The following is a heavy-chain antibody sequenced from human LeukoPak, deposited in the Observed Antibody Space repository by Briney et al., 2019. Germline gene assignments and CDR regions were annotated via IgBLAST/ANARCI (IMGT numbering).Heavy chain of an antibody. CDR1: GGSISSSSYY. V-gene: IGHV4-39*07. CDR2: IYYSGST. J-gene: IGHJ3*02. D-gene: IGHD3-22*01. CDR3: ARVNDDYDSSGYYYNAFDI. Sequence: SETLSLTCTVSGGSISSSSYYWGWIRQPPGKGLEWIGSIYYSGSTYYNPSLKSRVTISVDTSKNQFSLKLSSVTAADTAVYYCARVNDDYDSSGYYYNAFDIWGQGTMVTVSS.